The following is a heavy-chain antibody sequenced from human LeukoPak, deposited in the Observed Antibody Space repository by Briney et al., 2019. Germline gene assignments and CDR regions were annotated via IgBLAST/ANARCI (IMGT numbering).Heavy chain of an antibody. V-gene: IGHV1-69*05. CDR2: IIPIFGTA. D-gene: IGHD6-19*01. Sequence: GASVKVSCKASGGTFSSYAISWVRQAPGQGLEWMGGIIPIFGTANYAQKFQGRVTITTDESTSTAYMELSSLRSEDTAVYYCASGIAVAGYYYWYFDLWGRGTLVTVSS. J-gene: IGHJ2*01. CDR3: ASGIAVAGYYYWYFDL. CDR1: GGTFSSYA.